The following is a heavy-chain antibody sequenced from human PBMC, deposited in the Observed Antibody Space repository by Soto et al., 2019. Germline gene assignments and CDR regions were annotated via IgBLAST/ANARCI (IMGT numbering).Heavy chain of an antibody. J-gene: IGHJ3*02. CDR3: AKDRYDSRDAFDI. V-gene: IGHV3-23*01. CDR2: ISGNRRAT. CDR1: GFTFNNYA. D-gene: IGHD3-22*01. Sequence: GGSLRLSCAASGFTFNNYAMNWVRQAPGEGLEWVSTISGNRRATYYADSVQGRFTNSRDNSKNILYLQMNSLRAEDTAVYCCAKDRYDSRDAFDIWGQGTVVTVSS.